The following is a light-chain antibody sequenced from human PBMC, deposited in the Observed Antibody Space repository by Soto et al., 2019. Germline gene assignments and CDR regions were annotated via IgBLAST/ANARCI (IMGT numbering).Light chain of an antibody. V-gene: IGKV3D-15*01. J-gene: IGKJ5*01. CDR1: LNVNSY. Sequence: EMVMTQSPATLSLSPGERATLSCRASLNVNSYLAWYQQKPGQAPRLLIYDASNRAAGIPARFSGSGSGTEFTLTISSLQSEDFAVYYCQQYNNWPSITFGQGTRLEIK. CDR3: QQYNNWPSIT. CDR2: DAS.